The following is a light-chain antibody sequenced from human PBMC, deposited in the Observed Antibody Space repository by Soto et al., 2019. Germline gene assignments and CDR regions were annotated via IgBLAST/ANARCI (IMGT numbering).Light chain of an antibody. CDR3: QQRQYWPPIT. J-gene: IGKJ5*01. CDR1: QSVDNN. V-gene: IGKV3D-15*01. CDR2: GAS. Sequence: EIVMTQSPATLSVSPGERVTLSCRASQSVDNNLAWYQQKPGQGPRLLIHGASNRAAGIPARFSGSGSGTDFTLTISSLEPEDFAIYYCQQRQYWPPITFGQGTRLEIK.